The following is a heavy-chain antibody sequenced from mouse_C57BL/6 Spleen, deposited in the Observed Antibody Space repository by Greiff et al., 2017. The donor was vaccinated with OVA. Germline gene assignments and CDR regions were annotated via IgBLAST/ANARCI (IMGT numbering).Heavy chain of an antibody. D-gene: IGHD2-4*01. J-gene: IGHJ2*01. CDR1: GYTFTDYY. V-gene: IGHV1-26*01. Sequence: EVQLQQSGPELVKPGASVKISCKASGYTFTDYYMNWVKQSHGKSLEWIGDINPNNGGTSYNQKFKGKATLTVDKSSSTAYMELRSLTSEDSAVYYCARSDDYPYFDYWGQGTTLTVSS. CDR3: ARSDDYPYFDY. CDR2: INPNNGGT.